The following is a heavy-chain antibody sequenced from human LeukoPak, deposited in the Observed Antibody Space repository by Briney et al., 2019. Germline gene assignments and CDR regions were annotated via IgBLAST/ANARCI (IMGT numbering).Heavy chain of an antibody. CDR3: AKAPRDMIVVVSPLDY. CDR2: ISYDGSNK. V-gene: IGHV3-30*18. D-gene: IGHD3-22*01. Sequence: GGSLRLSCAASGFTFSSYGMHWVRQAPGKGLEWVAVISYDGSNKYYADSVKGRFTISRDNSKNTLYLQMNSLRAEDTAVYYCAKAPRDMIVVVSPLDYWGQGTLVTVSS. CDR1: GFTFSSYG. J-gene: IGHJ4*02.